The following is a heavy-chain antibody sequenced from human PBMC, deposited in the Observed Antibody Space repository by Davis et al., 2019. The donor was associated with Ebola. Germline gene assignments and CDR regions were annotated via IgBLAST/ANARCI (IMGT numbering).Heavy chain of an antibody. CDR1: EFTFSGSA. D-gene: IGHD6-6*01. CDR2: IRSKANSYAT. Sequence: GGSLRLSCAASEFTFSGSAMHWVRQASGKGLEWVGRIRSKANSYATAYAASVKGRFTISRDDSKNTAYLQMNSLKTEDTAVYYCTISSSSADYWGQGTLVTVSS. J-gene: IGHJ4*02. V-gene: IGHV3-73*01. CDR3: TISSSSADY.